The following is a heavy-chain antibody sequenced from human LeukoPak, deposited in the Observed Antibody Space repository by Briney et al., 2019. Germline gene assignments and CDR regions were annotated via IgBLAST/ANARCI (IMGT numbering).Heavy chain of an antibody. Sequence: SETLSLTCTVSGGSISSYYWSWIRQPPGKGLEWIWYIYYSGSTNYNPSLKSRVTISVDTSKNQFSLKLSSVTAADTAVYYCARDAGATTDDWYFDLWGRGTLVTVSS. CDR1: GGSISSYY. CDR2: IYYSGST. CDR3: ARDAGATTDDWYFDL. D-gene: IGHD1-26*01. V-gene: IGHV4-59*01. J-gene: IGHJ2*01.